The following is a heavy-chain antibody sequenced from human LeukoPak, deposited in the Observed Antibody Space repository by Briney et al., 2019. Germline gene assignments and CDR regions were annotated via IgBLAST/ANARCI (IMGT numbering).Heavy chain of an antibody. Sequence: PGGSLRLPCAASGFTFSSYWMSWVRQAPGKGLEWVANIKQDGSEKYYVDSVKGRFTISRDNAKNSLYLQMNSLRAEDTAVYYCARRTNWGFMGDAFDIWGQGTMVTVSS. V-gene: IGHV3-7*01. CDR2: IKQDGSEK. J-gene: IGHJ3*02. CDR3: ARRTNWGFMGDAFDI. CDR1: GFTFSSYW. D-gene: IGHD7-27*01.